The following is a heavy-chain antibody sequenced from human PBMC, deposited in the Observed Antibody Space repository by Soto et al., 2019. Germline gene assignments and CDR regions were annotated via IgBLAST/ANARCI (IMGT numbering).Heavy chain of an antibody. CDR2: ISIGGRTI. CDR1: GFTVSDYY. V-gene: IGHV3-11*01. CDR3: ARSAYTYGLDY. J-gene: IGHJ4*02. Sequence: QVQLVESGGGSVQPGGSLRLSCAASGFTVSDYYMSWIRQAPGKGLEWVSYISIGGRTIHYADSVKGRFTISRDNVKNSLYLQMNSLRAEDTAVYYCARSAYTYGLDYWGQGSLVTVSS. D-gene: IGHD5-18*01.